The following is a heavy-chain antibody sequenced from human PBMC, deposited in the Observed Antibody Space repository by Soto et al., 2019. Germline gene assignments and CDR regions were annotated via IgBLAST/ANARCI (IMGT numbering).Heavy chain of an antibody. CDR3: ARYSSGWPFYYYYYGMDV. CDR1: GYSFTSYW. D-gene: IGHD6-19*01. V-gene: IGHV5-51*01. Sequence: GESLKISCKGSGYSFTSYWIGWVRQMPGKGLEWMGIIYPGDSDTRYSPSFQGQVTISADKSISTAYLQWSSLKASDTAMYYCARYSSGWPFYYYYYGMDVWGQGTTVTVSS. J-gene: IGHJ6*02. CDR2: IYPGDSDT.